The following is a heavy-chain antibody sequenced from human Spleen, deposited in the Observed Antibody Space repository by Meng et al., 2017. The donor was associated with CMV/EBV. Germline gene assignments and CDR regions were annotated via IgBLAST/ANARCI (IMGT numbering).Heavy chain of an antibody. Sequence: CKTSGFNFYGFYNRGVRRAPGQGLEWMGRINPKNGDPKYAQRFEGRVSMTTDTSITTVYMELRSLRSDDTAFYYCTRRPLGSTRPFDYWGQGTLVTVSS. D-gene: IGHD1-26*01. CDR3: TRRPLGSTRPFDY. V-gene: IGHV1-2*06. J-gene: IGHJ4*02. CDR1: GFNFYGFY. CDR2: INPKNGDP.